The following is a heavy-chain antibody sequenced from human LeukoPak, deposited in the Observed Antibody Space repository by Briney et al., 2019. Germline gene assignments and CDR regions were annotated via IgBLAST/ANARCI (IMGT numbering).Heavy chain of an antibody. CDR2: IYYSGST. CDR1: GGSISSYY. V-gene: IGHV4-59*08. Sequence: SETLSLTCTVSGGSISSYYWSWIRQPPGKGLEWIGYIYYSGSTNYNPSLKSRVTISVDTSKNQFSLKLSSVTAADTAVYYCVRHQWLVYGMDVWGQGTTVTVSS. J-gene: IGHJ6*02. CDR3: VRHQWLVYGMDV. D-gene: IGHD5-12*01.